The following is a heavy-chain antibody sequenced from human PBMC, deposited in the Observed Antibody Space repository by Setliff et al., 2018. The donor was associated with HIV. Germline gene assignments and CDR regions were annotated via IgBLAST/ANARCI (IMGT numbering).Heavy chain of an antibody. CDR3: ARGEPVDILTGYFDY. J-gene: IGHJ4*02. CDR2: IYYSGST. D-gene: IGHD3-9*01. V-gene: IGHV4-39*07. Sequence: SETLSLTCTVSGGSISSSVYYWGWIRQPPGKGLEWIGNIYYSGSTYYNPSLKSRITISGDTSKRQFSLKMSSVTAADTAVYYCARGEPVDILTGYFDYWGQGTLVTVSS. CDR1: GGSISSSVYY.